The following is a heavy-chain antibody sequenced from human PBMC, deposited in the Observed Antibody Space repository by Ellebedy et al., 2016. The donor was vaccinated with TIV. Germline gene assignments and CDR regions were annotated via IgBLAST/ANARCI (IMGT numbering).Heavy chain of an antibody. CDR1: GYTFTSYY. J-gene: IGHJ6*02. V-gene: IGHV1-46*04. D-gene: IGHD3-10*01. Sequence: AASVTVSCKASGYTFTSYYMHWVRQAPGQGLEWMGIINPSGGSTSYAQKLQGRVTMTRDTSTSTVYMELSSLRSEDTAVYYCAREGPYGSGTKDYGMDVWGQGTTVTVSS. CDR2: INPSGGST. CDR3: AREGPYGSGTKDYGMDV.